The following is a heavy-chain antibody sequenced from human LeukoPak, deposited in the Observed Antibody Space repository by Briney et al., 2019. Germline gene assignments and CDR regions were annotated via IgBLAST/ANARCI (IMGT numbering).Heavy chain of an antibody. CDR3: ARHSEDDSPSDAFDI. D-gene: IGHD3-22*01. Sequence: GESLKVSCKGSGYSFTSYWIGWVRQMPGKGLEWMGIIYPGDSDTRYSPSFQGQVTISADKSISTAYLQWSSLKASDTAMYYCARHSEDDSPSDAFDIWGQGTMVTVSS. CDR1: GYSFTSYW. CDR2: IYPGDSDT. V-gene: IGHV5-51*01. J-gene: IGHJ3*02.